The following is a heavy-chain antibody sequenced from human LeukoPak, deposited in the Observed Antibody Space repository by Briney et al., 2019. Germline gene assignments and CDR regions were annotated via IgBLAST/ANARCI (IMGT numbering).Heavy chain of an antibody. CDR3: ARDRLVGATTLLDY. CDR1: GFTFSSYW. V-gene: IGHV3-74*01. D-gene: IGHD1-26*01. CDR2: IASDGSST. J-gene: IGHJ4*02. Sequence: GGSLRLSCAASGFTFSSYWMNWVRQAPGKGLVWVSRIASDGSSTTYADSVKGRFSISRDNAKNTLYLQMNSLRVEDTAVYYCARDRLVGATTLLDYWGQGTLVTVSS.